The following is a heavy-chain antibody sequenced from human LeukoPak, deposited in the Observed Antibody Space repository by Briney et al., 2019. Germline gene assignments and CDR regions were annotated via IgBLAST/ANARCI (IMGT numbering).Heavy chain of an antibody. V-gene: IGHV4-59*01. CDR1: GGSISSYY. J-gene: IGHJ5*02. CDR2: IYYSGST. CDR3: ARDGYSSSWYNWFDP. D-gene: IGHD6-13*01. Sequence: SETLSLTCTVSGGSISSYYWSWIRQPPGKGLEWIGYIYYSGSTNYNPSLKSRVTISVDTSKNQFSLKLSSVTAADTAVYYCARDGYSSSWYNWFDPWGQGTLVTASS.